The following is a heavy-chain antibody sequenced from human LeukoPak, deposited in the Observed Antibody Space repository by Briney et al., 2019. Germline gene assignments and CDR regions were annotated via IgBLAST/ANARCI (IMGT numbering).Heavy chain of an antibody. J-gene: IGHJ4*02. CDR3: ARQDCSPSCYLAY. CDR2: ISYDGRNE. Sequence: GRSLRLSCAASGFTFSGHAMHWARQTPGKGLEWVAVISYDGRNEHYADSVKGRFTISRDNSKNTLFLQMNSLRAEDTALYYCARQDCSPSCYLAYWGQGTLVTVSS. D-gene: IGHD2-2*01. V-gene: IGHV3-30*04. CDR1: GFTFSGHA.